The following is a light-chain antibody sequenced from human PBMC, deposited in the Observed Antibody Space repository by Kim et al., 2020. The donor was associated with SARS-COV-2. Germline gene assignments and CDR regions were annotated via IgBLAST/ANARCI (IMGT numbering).Light chain of an antibody. CDR3: QVWDTSNDHVV. J-gene: IGLJ2*01. Sequence: SYELTQAPSVSAAPGKTATITCEGHNIERKSVHWYQQKPGQAPVLVISYDSDRPSGIPERFSGSNSGNTATLTISRVEAGDEADYYCQVWDTSNDHVVFGGGTKLTVL. V-gene: IGLV3-21*04. CDR1: NIERKS. CDR2: YDS.